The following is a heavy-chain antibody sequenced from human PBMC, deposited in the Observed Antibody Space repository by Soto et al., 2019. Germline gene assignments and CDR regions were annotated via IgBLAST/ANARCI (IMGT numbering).Heavy chain of an antibody. CDR2: IYTSGST. Sequence: PPETLCDTYTVSGGSISRYYLIGCRQPAGKGREWIRRIYTSGSTNYNPALKSRVTMSVDTSKKQFSLKLSSVTAADTAVYYCARDNYGDTFDYWGQGTLVTVS. CDR3: ARDNYGDTFDY. V-gene: IGHV4-4*07. CDR1: GGSISRYY. J-gene: IGHJ4*02. D-gene: IGHD4-17*01.